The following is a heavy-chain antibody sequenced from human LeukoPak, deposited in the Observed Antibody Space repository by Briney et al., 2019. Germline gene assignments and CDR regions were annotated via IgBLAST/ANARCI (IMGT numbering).Heavy chain of an antibody. D-gene: IGHD2-2*01. V-gene: IGHV3-7*01. CDR3: AKDREDIVVVPAYYFDY. Sequence: GSLRLSCAASGFIFSNFWMSWVRQAPGKGPEWVANIKQDGEETYYLDSVKGRFTVSRDNAKNSLYLQMNTLRAEDTAVYYCAKDREDIVVVPAYYFDYWGQGTLVTVSS. CDR1: GFIFSNFW. CDR2: IKQDGEET. J-gene: IGHJ4*02.